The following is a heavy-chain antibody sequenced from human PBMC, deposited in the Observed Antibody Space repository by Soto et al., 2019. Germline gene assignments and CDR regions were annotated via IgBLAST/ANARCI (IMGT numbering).Heavy chain of an antibody. CDR3: ATRPPGERYFGVLDS. J-gene: IGHJ4*02. CDR1: GITFSNYW. V-gene: IGHV3-7*02. D-gene: IGHD3-3*01. CDR2: IKQDASEK. Sequence: PGGSLRLSCAASGITFSNYWMTWVRQAPGKGLEWVANIKQDASEKYYVDSVKGRFTISRDNTKNSLYMQMNNLRAEDTAVYYCATRPPGERYFGVLDSWGQGTLVTVSS.